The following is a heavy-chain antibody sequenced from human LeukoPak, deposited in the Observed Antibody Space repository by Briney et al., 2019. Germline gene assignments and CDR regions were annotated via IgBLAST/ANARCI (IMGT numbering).Heavy chain of an antibody. D-gene: IGHD3-16*01. V-gene: IGHV4-61*02. CDR1: GGSISSGSYY. Sequence: PSETLSLTCTVSGGSISSGSYYWSWIRQPAGKGLEWIGRIYTSGSTNYNPSLKSRVTISVDTSKNQCTLNLSSVTAADTAVYCCARVGDYALKDWGQGTLVTVSS. CDR2: IYTSGST. CDR3: ARVGDYALKD. J-gene: IGHJ4*02.